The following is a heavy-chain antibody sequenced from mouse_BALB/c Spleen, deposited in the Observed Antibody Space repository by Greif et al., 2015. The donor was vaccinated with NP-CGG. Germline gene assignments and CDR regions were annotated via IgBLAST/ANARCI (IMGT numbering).Heavy chain of an antibody. Sequence: VQLQQPGAELVKPGASVKLSCTASGFNIKDTYMHWVKQRPEQGLEWIGRIDPANGNTKYDPKFQGKATITADTSSNTAYLQLSSLTSADTAVYYCARWDWYFDVWGAGTTVTVSP. CDR1: GFNIKDTY. V-gene: IGHV14-3*02. CDR3: ARWDWYFDV. CDR2: IDPANGNT. J-gene: IGHJ1*01.